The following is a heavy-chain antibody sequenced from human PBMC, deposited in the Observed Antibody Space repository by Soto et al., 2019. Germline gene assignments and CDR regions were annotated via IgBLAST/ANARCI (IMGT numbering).Heavy chain of an antibody. CDR3: ARTDYGEPNYYFDY. Sequence: SETLSLTCTVSGGSISSSSYYWGWIRQPPGKGLEWIGSIYYSGSTYYNPSLKSRVTISVDTSKNQFSLKLSSVTAADTAVYYCARTDYGEPNYYFDYWGQGTLVTVSS. V-gene: IGHV4-39*01. CDR2: IYYSGST. D-gene: IGHD4-17*01. CDR1: GGSISSSSYY. J-gene: IGHJ4*02.